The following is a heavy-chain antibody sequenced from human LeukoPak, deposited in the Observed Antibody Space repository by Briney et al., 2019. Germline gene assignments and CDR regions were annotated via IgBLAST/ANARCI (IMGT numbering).Heavy chain of an antibody. Sequence: ASVKVSCKASDYTFSNYAITWVRQAPGQGLEWMGWISAYNGDTTYAQSLQGRVTMTRNTSISTAYMELSSLRSEDTAVYYCARGPVRYCSGGSCLEALYYYYGMDVWGQGTTVTVSS. J-gene: IGHJ6*02. V-gene: IGHV1-18*01. CDR3: ARGPVRYCSGGSCLEALYYYYGMDV. CDR1: DYTFSNYA. CDR2: ISAYNGDT. D-gene: IGHD2-15*01.